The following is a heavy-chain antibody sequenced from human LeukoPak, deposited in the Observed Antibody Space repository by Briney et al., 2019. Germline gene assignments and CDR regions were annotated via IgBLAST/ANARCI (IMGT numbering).Heavy chain of an antibody. V-gene: IGHV3-23*01. CDR2: ISGSGGST. D-gene: IGHD2-15*01. J-gene: IGHJ3*02. CDR3: AKDGVSIVVVVAATDAFDI. Sequence: GGSLRLSCAASGFTFSSYAMSWVRQAPGEGLEWVSAISGSGGSTYYADSVKGRFTISRDNSKNTLYLQMNSLRAEDTAVYYCAKDGVSIVVVVAATDAFDIWGQGTMVTVSS. CDR1: GFTFSSYA.